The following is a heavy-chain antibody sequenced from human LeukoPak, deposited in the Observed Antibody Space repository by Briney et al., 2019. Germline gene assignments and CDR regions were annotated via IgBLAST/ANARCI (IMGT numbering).Heavy chain of an antibody. Sequence: ASVKVSCKASGYTFTSYGISWVRQAPGQGLEWMGWISAYNGNTNYAQKLQGRVTMTTDTSTSTAYMELRSLRSDDTAVYYCARGVTGFWVSGYYYYMDVWGKGTTVTVSS. CDR2: ISAYNGNT. J-gene: IGHJ6*03. D-gene: IGHD3-9*01. CDR3: ARGVTGFWVSGYYYYMDV. V-gene: IGHV1-18*01. CDR1: GYTFTSYG.